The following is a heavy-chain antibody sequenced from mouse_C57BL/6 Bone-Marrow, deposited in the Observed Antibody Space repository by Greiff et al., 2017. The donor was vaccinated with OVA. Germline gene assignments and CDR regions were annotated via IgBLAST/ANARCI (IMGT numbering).Heavy chain of an antibody. J-gene: IGHJ3*01. V-gene: IGHV5-17*01. CDR2: ISRGSSNI. CDR1: GFTISDYG. Sequence: DVKLVESGGGLVKPGGSLKLSCAASGFTISDYGMPCFPPPPYPVLAWVAYISRGSSNIYYADTVKGRFTLSRDNAKNTLFLQMTSLRSEDTAMYYCARIHPPWFAYWGQGTLVTVSA. CDR3: ARIHPPWFAY.